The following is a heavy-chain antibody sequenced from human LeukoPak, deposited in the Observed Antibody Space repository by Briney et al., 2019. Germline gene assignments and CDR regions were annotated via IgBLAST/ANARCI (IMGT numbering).Heavy chain of an antibody. Sequence: SVKVSCKASGGTFSSYAISWVRQAPGQGLEWLGRIIPIFGTANYAQKFQGRVTITADKSTSTAYMELSSLRSEDTAVYYCARDREYYYDSSGYSYVSDYWGQGTLVTVSS. CDR1: GGTFSSYA. J-gene: IGHJ4*02. CDR2: IIPIFGTA. D-gene: IGHD3-22*01. V-gene: IGHV1-69*06. CDR3: ARDREYYYDSSGYSYVSDY.